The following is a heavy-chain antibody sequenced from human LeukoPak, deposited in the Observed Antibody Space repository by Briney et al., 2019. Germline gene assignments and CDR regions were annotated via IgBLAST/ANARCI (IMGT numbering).Heavy chain of an antibody. CDR1: GYSFTSYW. CDR3: ARHSTDGSGSHWFDP. V-gene: IGHV5-51*01. CDR2: IYPGDSDT. D-gene: IGHD3-10*01. Sequence: GESLKISRKGSGYSFTSYWIGRVRQIPGKGPEWMGIIYPGDSDTRYSRSFQGQVTISADKSISTAYLQWSSLKASDTAMYYCARHSTDGSGSHWFDPWGQGTLVTVSS. J-gene: IGHJ5*02.